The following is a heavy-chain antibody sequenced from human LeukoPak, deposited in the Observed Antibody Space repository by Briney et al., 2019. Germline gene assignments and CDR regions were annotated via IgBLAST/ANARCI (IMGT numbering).Heavy chain of an antibody. CDR2: INPNSGGT. J-gene: IGHJ3*02. CDR1: GYTFSGYY. V-gene: IGHV1-2*02. CDR3: ARGGGTDWNDVGTFDI. D-gene: IGHD1-1*01. Sequence: GASVTVSCKASGYTFSGYYIHWVRQAPGQGLEWMAWINPNSGGTNYAQNFQGRVAMTRDTSISTVYMELSRLTSDDTAVYYCARGGGTDWNDVGTFDIWGQGTMVAVSS.